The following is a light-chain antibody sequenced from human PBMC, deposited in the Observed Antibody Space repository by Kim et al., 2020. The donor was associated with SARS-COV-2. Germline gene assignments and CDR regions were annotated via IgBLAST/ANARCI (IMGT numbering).Light chain of an antibody. J-gene: IGLJ2*01. CDR3: CSYVETDTV. CDR2: EVS. CDR1: SSDVGGYNY. V-gene: IGLV2-8*01. Sequence: QSALTQPPSASGSPGQSVTISCTGTSSDVGGYNYVSWYQQHPGKAPKLIIYEVSKRPSGVPDRFSGYKYGNPASLTVSGLQAEDEADYFCCSYVETDTVFGGGTQLTVL.